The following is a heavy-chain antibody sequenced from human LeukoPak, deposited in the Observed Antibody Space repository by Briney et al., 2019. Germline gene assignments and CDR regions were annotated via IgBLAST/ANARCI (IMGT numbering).Heavy chain of an antibody. J-gene: IGHJ4*02. CDR1: GYIFTSYY. V-gene: IGHV1-46*01. D-gene: IGHD5-24*01. CDR2: INTSGGST. CDR3: AREMATIEWTYFDY. Sequence: EASVKVSCKASGYIFTSYYLHWVRQAPGQGLEWAGIINTSGGSTSYAQKFQGRVTMTRDMSTSTVYMELSSLRSEDTAVYYCAREMATIEWTYFDYWGQGTLVTVSS.